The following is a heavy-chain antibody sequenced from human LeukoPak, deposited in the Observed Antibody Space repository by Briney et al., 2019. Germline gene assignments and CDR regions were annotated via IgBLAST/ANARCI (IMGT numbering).Heavy chain of an antibody. CDR1: GFTFSNNW. CDR3: VKTIAVAGNFDS. J-gene: IGHJ4*02. V-gene: IGHV3-74*01. CDR2: IKFDGSLT. Sequence: GGSLRLSCAASGFTFSNNWMFWVRQAPGKGLMYVSRIKFDGSLTSYADSVKGRFTISRDNAKNTLFLQMSSLRAEDTAVYYCVKTIAVAGNFDSWGQGTLVTVSS. D-gene: IGHD6-19*01.